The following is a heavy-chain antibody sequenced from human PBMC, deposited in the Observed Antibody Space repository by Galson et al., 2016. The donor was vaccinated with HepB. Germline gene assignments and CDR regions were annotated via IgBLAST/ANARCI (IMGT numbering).Heavy chain of an antibody. D-gene: IGHD2-15*01. CDR1: GFTFRSYW. Sequence: SLRLSCAVSGFTFRSYWMSWVRQAPGRGLEWVANIKQDGSEKYYLDSVKGRFTISRDNSKNTLYLQMNSLRAEDTAVYYCAKRYCSGGSCYHVDHWGQGTLVTVSS. J-gene: IGHJ5*02. CDR2: IKQDGSEK. V-gene: IGHV3-7*03. CDR3: AKRYCSGGSCYHVDH.